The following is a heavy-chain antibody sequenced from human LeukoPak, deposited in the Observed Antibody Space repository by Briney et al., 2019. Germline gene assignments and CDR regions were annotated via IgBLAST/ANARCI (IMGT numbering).Heavy chain of an antibody. CDR2: ISGGGAGT. J-gene: IGHJ4*02. Sequence: GRSLRLSCAASGFNFSNYAMHWVRQAPGKGLEWVSSISGGGAGTYYADSVRGRFTISRDNSKNTLYLQMNSLRAEDTALYYCAKDFVRYNIQFDYWGQGALVTVSS. CDR1: GFNFSNYA. CDR3: AKDFVRYNIQFDY. V-gene: IGHV3-23*01. D-gene: IGHD1-1*01.